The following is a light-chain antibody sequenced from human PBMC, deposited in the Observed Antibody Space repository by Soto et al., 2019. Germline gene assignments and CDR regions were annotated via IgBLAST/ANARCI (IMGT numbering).Light chain of an antibody. V-gene: IGKV3-15*01. CDR1: QTVSSN. Sequence: EIVMTQSPATLSVSPGERATLSCRASQTVSSNLAWYQQKPGQAPRLLIYGASTRAPGIPARFSGSGSGTEFTLTISSLQSEDFAVYYCQQYNDWPPFTIGPGTRVAIK. CDR3: QQYNDWPPFT. J-gene: IGKJ3*01. CDR2: GAS.